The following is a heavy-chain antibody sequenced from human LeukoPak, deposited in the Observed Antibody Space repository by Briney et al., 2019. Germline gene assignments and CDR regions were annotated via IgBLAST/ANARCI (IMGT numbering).Heavy chain of an antibody. J-gene: IGHJ4*02. CDR3: ARATGVVLTGYYFDY. D-gene: IGHD3-9*01. V-gene: IGHV3-7*01. Sequence: PGGSLRLSCAASGFTFSDYYMSWVRQAPGKGLEWVANIKVDGSAKHYVDSVKGRFTISRDNAKNSLYLQMNSLRAEDTAVYYCARATGVVLTGYYFDYWGQGTLVTVSS. CDR2: IKVDGSAK. CDR1: GFTFSDYY.